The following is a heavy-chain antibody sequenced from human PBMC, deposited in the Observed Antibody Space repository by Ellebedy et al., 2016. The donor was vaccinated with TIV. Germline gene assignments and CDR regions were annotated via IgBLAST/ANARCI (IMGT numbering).Heavy chain of an antibody. D-gene: IGHD2-21*02. J-gene: IGHJ4*02. V-gene: IGHV3-74*01. CDR2: INNDGTAT. CDR1: GFTFSSYS. Sequence: GESLKISCAASGFTFSSYSMNWVRQAPGKGLVWVSRINNDGTATTYADSVKGRFTISRDNTKNTLYLQMHSLRAEDTAVYYCVRARPYCGGDCFSFGNWGQGSLVTVSS. CDR3: VRARPYCGGDCFSFGN.